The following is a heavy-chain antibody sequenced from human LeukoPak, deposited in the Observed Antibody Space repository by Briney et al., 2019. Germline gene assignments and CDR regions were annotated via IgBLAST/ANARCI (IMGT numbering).Heavy chain of an antibody. CDR2: ISSSSSYI. J-gene: IGHJ4*02. CDR1: GFTFSSYS. Sequence: GGSLRLSCAASGFTFSSYSMNWVRQAPGKGLEWVSTISSSSSYIYYADSVKGRFTISRDNAKNSRYLEMNSLRAEDTAVYHCARDPHESPKRYFDYWGQGTLVTVSS. V-gene: IGHV3-21*01. CDR3: ARDPHESPKRYFDY.